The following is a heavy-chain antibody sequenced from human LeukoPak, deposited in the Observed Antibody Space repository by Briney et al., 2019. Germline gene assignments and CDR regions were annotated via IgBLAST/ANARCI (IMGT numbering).Heavy chain of an antibody. Sequence: GGSLRLSCAASGFTFSSYGMHWVRQAPGKGLEWVAVISYDGSNKYYADSVKGRFTISRDNSKNTLYLQMNSLRAEDTAVYYCAKEDGYCSGGSCYSYYGMDVWGQGTTVTVSS. D-gene: IGHD2-15*01. J-gene: IGHJ6*02. CDR3: AKEDGYCSGGSCYSYYGMDV. CDR2: ISYDGSNK. CDR1: GFTFSSYG. V-gene: IGHV3-30*18.